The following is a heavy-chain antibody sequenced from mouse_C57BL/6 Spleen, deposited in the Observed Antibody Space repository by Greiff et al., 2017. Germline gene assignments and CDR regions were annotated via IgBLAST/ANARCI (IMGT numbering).Heavy chain of an antibody. V-gene: IGHV1-55*01. Sequence: QVQLKQPGAELVKPGASVKMSCKASGYTFTSYWITWVKQRPGQGLEWIGDIYPGSGSTNYNEKFKSKATLTVDTSSSPAYMQLSSLTSEDSAVYYCAREGDYDGFDYWGQGTTLTVSS. CDR1: GYTFTSYW. CDR3: AREGDYDGFDY. J-gene: IGHJ2*01. D-gene: IGHD2-4*01. CDR2: IYPGSGST.